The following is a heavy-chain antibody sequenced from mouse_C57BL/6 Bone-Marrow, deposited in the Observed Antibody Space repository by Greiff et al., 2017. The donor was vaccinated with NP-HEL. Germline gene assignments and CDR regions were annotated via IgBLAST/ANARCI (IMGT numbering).Heavy chain of an antibody. CDR3: ARAEGLRRGYFDY. CDR1: GFTFSDYY. J-gene: IGHJ2*01. V-gene: IGHV5-4*03. D-gene: IGHD2-2*01. CDR2: ISDGGSYT. Sequence: EVKVVESGGGLVQPGGSLKLSCAASGFTFSDYYMYWVRQTPEKRLEWVATISDGGSYTYYPDNVKGRFTISRDNAKNNLYLQMSHLKSEDTAMYYCARAEGLRRGYFDYWGQGTTLTVSS.